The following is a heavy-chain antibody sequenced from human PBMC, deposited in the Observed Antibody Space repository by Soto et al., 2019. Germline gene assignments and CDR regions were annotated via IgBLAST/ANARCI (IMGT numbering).Heavy chain of an antibody. Sequence: QVQVVQSGAEVKKPGASVKVSCKASGYTFTSYAMHWVRQAPGQRLEWMGWINPGNGNTKNSQKFQGRVTITSDTFASTAYTALSSLRAEDTAVYYCARGASSVTTFYFDLWGRGTLVTVSS. D-gene: IGHD4-17*01. CDR3: ARGASSVTTFYFDL. CDR2: INPGNGNT. V-gene: IGHV1-3*01. CDR1: GYTFTSYA. J-gene: IGHJ2*01.